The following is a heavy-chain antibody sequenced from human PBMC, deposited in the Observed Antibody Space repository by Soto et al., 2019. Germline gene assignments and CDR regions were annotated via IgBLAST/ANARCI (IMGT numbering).Heavy chain of an antibody. J-gene: IGHJ6*02. CDR3: AKSFWSSYSHAFYYGVDV. D-gene: IGHD3-3*01. V-gene: IGHV3-23*01. CDR1: GFTFSNYA. Sequence: GGSLRLSCAASGFTFSNYAMNWVRQAPGRGPEWVSVMSGNGASTYYADSVKGRFTISRDNSKNTLYLQINSLRAEDTAIYYCAKSFWSSYSHAFYYGVDVWGQGTTVTVSS. CDR2: MSGNGAST.